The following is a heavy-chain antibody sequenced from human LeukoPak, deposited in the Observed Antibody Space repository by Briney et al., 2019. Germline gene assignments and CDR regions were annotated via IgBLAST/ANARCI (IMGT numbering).Heavy chain of an antibody. CDR3: ARPISGSSYFDY. V-gene: IGHV1-2*02. CDR2: INPNSGGT. Sequence: GASVKVSCKASGYTFTGYYMHWVRQAPGQGLEWMGWINPNSGGTNYAQKFQGRVTMTRDTSISTAYMELSRLRSDGTAVYYCARPISGSSYFDYWGQGTLVTVSS. J-gene: IGHJ4*02. CDR1: GYTFTGYY. D-gene: IGHD1-26*01.